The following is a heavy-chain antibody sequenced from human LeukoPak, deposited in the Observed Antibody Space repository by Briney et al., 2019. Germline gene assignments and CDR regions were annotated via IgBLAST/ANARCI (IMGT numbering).Heavy chain of an antibody. Sequence: GGSLRLSCAASGFTFSSYAIHWVRQAPGKGLEWVAVISYDDADSVKGRFTISRDNSKNTLYLQMNSLRAEDTAVYYCAKDRGAYIVATIADYWGQGTLVTVSS. D-gene: IGHD5-12*01. V-gene: IGHV3-30*18. J-gene: IGHJ4*02. CDR3: AKDRGAYIVATIADY. CDR2: ISYD. CDR1: GFTFSSYA.